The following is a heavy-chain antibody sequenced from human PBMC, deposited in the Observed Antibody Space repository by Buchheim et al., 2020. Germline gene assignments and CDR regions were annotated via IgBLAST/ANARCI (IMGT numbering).Heavy chain of an antibody. D-gene: IGHD2-15*01. Sequence: QVQLQESGPGLVKPSQTLSLTCTVSGGSINSADYYWSWIRQPPGKGLEWIGYIYYSGSTHFNPSLISRVTMSIDTSKNQFSLRLNSVTDADTAVYYCASQYCSGGRCYSEYFDYWGQGTL. CDR2: IYYSGST. V-gene: IGHV4-30-4*01. CDR1: GGSINSADYY. J-gene: IGHJ4*02. CDR3: ASQYCSGGRCYSEYFDY.